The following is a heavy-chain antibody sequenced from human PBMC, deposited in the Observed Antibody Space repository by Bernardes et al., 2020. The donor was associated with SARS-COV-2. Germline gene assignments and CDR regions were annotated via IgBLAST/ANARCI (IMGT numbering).Heavy chain of an antibody. CDR1: GYTFTYYY. V-gene: IGHV1-2*04. CDR3: ARDALVTTPFYYYYYGMDV. J-gene: IGHJ6*02. Sequence: ASVKVSCKASGYTFTYYYIHWVRQAPGQGLEWMGWINPNNGDTKYAQKFQGWVTMTRDTSISTAYMELSTLRSDGTAVYYCARDALVTTPFYYYYYGMDVWGQGTTVTVSS. CDR2: INPNNGDT. D-gene: IGHD4-17*01.